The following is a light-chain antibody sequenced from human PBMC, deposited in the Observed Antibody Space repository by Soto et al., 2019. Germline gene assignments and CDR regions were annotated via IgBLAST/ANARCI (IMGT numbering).Light chain of an antibody. V-gene: IGLV2-14*03. CDR1: SSDVGGYNS. CDR2: GVS. CDR3: NSYASVNSPVL. Sequence: QSVLTQPASLSGSPGQSSTISCTGTSSDVGGYNSVSWYQQHPGKAPRLMIYGVSNRPLGVSYRFSGSKSGNTASLTISGLQSEDEADYYCNSYASVNSPVLFGGGTKLTVL. J-gene: IGLJ2*01.